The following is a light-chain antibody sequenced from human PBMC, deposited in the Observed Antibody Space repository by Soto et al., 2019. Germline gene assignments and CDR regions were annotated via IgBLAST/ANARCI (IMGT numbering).Light chain of an antibody. J-gene: IGKJ1*01. V-gene: IGKV3-20*01. CDR2: GTS. CDR3: QQYGYSPET. CDR1: QSVSSSY. Sequence: EIVLTQSPGTLSLSPGERATLSCRPSQSVSSSYLAWYQQKPGQAPRLLIYGTSSRATGIPDRFSGSGSGTDFSLTISRLEPEDFAVNYCQQYGYSPETFGQGTKVDIK.